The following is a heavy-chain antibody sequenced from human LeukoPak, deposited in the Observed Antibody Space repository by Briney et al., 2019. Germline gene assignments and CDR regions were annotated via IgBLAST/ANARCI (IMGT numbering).Heavy chain of an antibody. Sequence: SETLSLTCTVSGGSISSYYWSWIRQPPGKGLEWIGYIYYSGSTNYNPSLKSRVTISVDTSKNQFSLKLSSVTAADTAVYYGASGKTWGPDPLALDYGGQGTLVTVS. CDR1: GGSISSYY. V-gene: IGHV4-59*01. CDR2: IYYSGST. CDR3: ASGKTWGPDPLALDY. J-gene: IGHJ4*02. D-gene: IGHD7-27*01.